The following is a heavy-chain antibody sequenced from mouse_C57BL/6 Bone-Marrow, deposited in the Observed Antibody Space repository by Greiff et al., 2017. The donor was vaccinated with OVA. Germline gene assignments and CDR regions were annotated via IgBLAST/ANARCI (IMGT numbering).Heavy chain of an antibody. CDR3: AGRFAY. CDR1: GYSFTGYY. CDR2: INPSTGGT. J-gene: IGHJ3*01. V-gene: IGHV1-43*01. Sequence: VQLQQSGPELVKPGASVKISCKASGYSFTGYYMHWVKQSSEKSLEWIGEINPSTGGTSYNQKFKGKATLTVDKSSSPAYMQLKSLTSEDSAVYYCAGRFAYWGQGTLVTVSA.